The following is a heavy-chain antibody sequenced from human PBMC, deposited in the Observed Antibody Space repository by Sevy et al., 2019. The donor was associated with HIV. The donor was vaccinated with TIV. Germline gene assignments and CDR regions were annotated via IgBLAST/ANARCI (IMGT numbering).Heavy chain of an antibody. CDR1: GFTFSSYE. D-gene: IGHD5-18*01. Sequence: GGSLRLSCAASGFTFSSYEMNWVRQAPGKGLEWVSYISSSGSTIYYADSVKGRFTISRDNAKNSLYLQMNSLRAEDTAVYYCAVGDTAMVPSFDYWGQGTLVTVSP. CDR3: AVGDTAMVPSFDY. CDR2: ISSSGSTI. V-gene: IGHV3-48*03. J-gene: IGHJ4*02.